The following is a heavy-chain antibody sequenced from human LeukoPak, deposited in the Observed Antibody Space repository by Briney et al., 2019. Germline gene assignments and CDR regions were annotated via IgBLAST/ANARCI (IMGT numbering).Heavy chain of an antibody. CDR3: ARGGYDSSGYTNNWFDP. CDR1: GGSVSSGSYY. V-gene: IGHV4-61*01. J-gene: IGHJ5*02. D-gene: IGHD3-22*01. CDR2: IYYSGST. Sequence: SETLSLTCTVSGGSVSSGSYYWSWIRQPPGKGLEWIGYIYYSGSTNYNPSLKSRVTISVDMSKNQFSLKLSSVTAADTAVYYCARGGYDSSGYTNNWFDPWGQGTLVTVSS.